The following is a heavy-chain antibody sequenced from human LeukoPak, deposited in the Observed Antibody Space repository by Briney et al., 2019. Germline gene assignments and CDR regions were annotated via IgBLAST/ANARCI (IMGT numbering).Heavy chain of an antibody. Sequence: GGSLRLSRAASGFTFSKYWMLWVRQAPGKGLESVSRINTDGTVTTYADSVKGRFTVSRDNADNTMFLQMNSVRDEDTAVCYCATKQWLAPPPDSWGQGTPVTVSS. J-gene: IGHJ4*02. CDR3: ATKQWLAPPPDS. CDR2: INTDGTVT. V-gene: IGHV3-74*01. D-gene: IGHD6-19*01. CDR1: GFTFSKYW.